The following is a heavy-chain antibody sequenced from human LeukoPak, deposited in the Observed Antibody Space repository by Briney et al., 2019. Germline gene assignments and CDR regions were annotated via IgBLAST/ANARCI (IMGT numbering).Heavy chain of an antibody. Sequence: ASVKVSCKASGYTFTGYYMHWVRQAPGQGLEWMGWINPNSGGTNYAQKFQGRVTMTRDTSISTAYMELSRLRSDDTAVYYCARGYETPEHCYYYMDVWGKGTTATVSS. J-gene: IGHJ6*03. CDR2: INPNSGGT. V-gene: IGHV1-2*02. CDR1: GYTFTGYY. D-gene: IGHD1-1*01. CDR3: ARGYETPEHCYYYMDV.